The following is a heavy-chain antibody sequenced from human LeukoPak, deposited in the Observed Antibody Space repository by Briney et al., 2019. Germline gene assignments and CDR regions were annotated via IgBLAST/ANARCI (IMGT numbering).Heavy chain of an antibody. CDR3: ARRAPGGKWAAPMDV. D-gene: IGHD1-26*01. J-gene: IGHJ6*04. CDR2: MKPNSGNT. Sequence: GASVKVSCKASGYTFTSYDINWVRQATGQGLEWMGWMKPNSGNTGYAQKFQGRVTMTRNTSISTAYMELSSLRSEDTAVYYCARRAPGGKWAAPMDVWGKGTTVTISS. CDR1: GYTFTSYD. V-gene: IGHV1-8*01.